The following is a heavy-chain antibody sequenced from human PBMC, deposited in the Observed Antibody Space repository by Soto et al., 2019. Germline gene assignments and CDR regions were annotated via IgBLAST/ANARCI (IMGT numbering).Heavy chain of an antibody. J-gene: IGHJ4*02. CDR1: VXSEFSFSDEY. V-gene: IGHV3-72*01. Sequence: LRLSFAVSVXSEFSFSDEYMDWVRQAPGKGLEWVGRSRNRVNSHSTAYAASVQGRFTISRDDSKQTVYLQMNNLKTEDTAVYYCCRLDPRAKSPDYWGQGTLVTVSS. D-gene: IGHD3-9*01. CDR2: SRNRVNSHST. CDR3: CRLDPRAKSPDY.